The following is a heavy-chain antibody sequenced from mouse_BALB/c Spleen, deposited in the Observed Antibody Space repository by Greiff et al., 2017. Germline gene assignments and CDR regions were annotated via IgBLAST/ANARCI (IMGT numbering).Heavy chain of an antibody. V-gene: IGHV5-6*01. D-gene: IGHD2-4*01. J-gene: IGHJ4*01. Sequence: EVKVVESGGDLVKPGGSLKLSCAASGFTFSSYGMSWVRQTPDKRLEWVATISSGGSYTYYPDSVKGRFTISRDNAKNTLYLQMSSLKSEDTAMYYCATTMITTRYYAMDYWGQGTSVTVSS. CDR3: ATTMITTRYYAMDY. CDR2: ISSGGSYT. CDR1: GFTFSSYG.